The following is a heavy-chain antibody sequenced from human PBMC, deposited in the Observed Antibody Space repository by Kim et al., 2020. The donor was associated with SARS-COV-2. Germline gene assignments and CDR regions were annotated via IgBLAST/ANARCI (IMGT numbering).Heavy chain of an antibody. CDR1: GLTFSTYA. J-gene: IGHJ4*02. CDR3: ASLGYCSGATCYRDY. CDR2: ISNSGGT. Sequence: GGSLRLSCAASGLTFSTYAMSWVRQAPGKGLEWVSAISNSGGTYYADSVKGRFIISRDNSKDTVYLQMNSLRAEDTALYYCASLGYCSGATCYRDYWGQGTLVTVSS. V-gene: IGHV3-23*01. D-gene: IGHD2-15*01.